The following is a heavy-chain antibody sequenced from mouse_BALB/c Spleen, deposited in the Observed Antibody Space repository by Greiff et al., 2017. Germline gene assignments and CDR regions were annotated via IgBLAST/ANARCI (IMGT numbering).Heavy chain of an antibody. V-gene: IGHV5-6-4*01. J-gene: IGHJ3*01. CDR1: GFTFSSYT. D-gene: IGHD1-1*01. Sequence: EVQLVESGGSLVKPGGSLKLSCAASGFTFSSYTMSWVRQTPEKRLEWVATISSGGSYTYYPDSVKGRFTISRDNAKNTLYLQMSSLKSEDTAMYYCTREGLLAWFAYWGQGTLVTVSA. CDR3: TREGLLAWFAY. CDR2: ISSGGSYT.